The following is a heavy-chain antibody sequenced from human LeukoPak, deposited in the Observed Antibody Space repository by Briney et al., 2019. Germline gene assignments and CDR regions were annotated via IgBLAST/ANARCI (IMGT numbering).Heavy chain of an antibody. V-gene: IGHV4-59*01. Sequence: SETLSLTCTVSGGSISSYYWTWIRQPPGKGLEWIGYIYYSGSTNYNPSLKSRVTISVDTSKNQFSLKLSSVTAADTAVYYCARGKGYFDWYLDYWGQGTLVTVSS. J-gene: IGHJ4*02. CDR1: GGSISSYY. CDR3: ARGKGYFDWYLDY. D-gene: IGHD3-9*01. CDR2: IYYSGST.